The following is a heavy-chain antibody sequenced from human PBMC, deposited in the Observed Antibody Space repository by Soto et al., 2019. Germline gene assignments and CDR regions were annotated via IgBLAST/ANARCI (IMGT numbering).Heavy chain of an antibody. CDR1: GVSVSSGSFY. CDR3: SRVPPRYSRSPNFDS. J-gene: IGHJ4*02. V-gene: IGHV4-61*01. CDR2: IYNTETF. Sequence: QVRLQESGPGLVKPSETLSLTCSVSGVSVSSGSFYWSWIRQPPGKGLEWIGFIYNTETFNYNPSLKRRGTLSVDASKHQVSLKLSSVTAADKAVYYCSRVPPRYSRSPNFDSWGQGALVTVSS. D-gene: IGHD6-13*01.